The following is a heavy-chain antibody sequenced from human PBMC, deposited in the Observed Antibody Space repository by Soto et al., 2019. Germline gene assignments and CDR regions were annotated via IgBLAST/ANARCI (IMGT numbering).Heavy chain of an antibody. V-gene: IGHV1-18*01. CDR1: GYTFTSYG. CDR3: ARSARELLLDYYYGMDV. Sequence: QVQLVQSGAEVKKPGASVKVSCKASGYTFTSYGISWVRQAPGQGLEWMGWISAYNGNTNYAQKLQGRVTKTTATSTSTAYMELRSLRSDDTAVYYCARSARELLLDYYYGMDVWGQGTTVTVSS. J-gene: IGHJ6*02. D-gene: IGHD1-26*01. CDR2: ISAYNGNT.